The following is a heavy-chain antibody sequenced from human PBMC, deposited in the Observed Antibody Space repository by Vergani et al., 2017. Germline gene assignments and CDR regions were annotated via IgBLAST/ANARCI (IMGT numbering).Heavy chain of an antibody. Sequence: EVQPVESGGGLVKPGGSLRLSCTTSGFTFSSAWMSWVRQAPGKGLEWVARIRPKTDGETTDYAAPVKGRFTISRDDSKNTLYLQMNSLKTEDTAVYYCTTPTEWKVRYYFDYWSQGTLVTVSS. CDR2: IRPKTDGETT. J-gene: IGHJ4*02. V-gene: IGHV3-15*01. CDR3: TTPTEWKVRYYFDY. CDR1: GFTFSSAW. D-gene: IGHD3-9*01.